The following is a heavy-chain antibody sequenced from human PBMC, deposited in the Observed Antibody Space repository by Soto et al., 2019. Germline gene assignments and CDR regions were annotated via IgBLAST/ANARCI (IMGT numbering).Heavy chain of an antibody. CDR2: IYYSGST. CDR1: GGSISSYY. J-gene: IGHJ6*02. CDR3: ARHRLQQLDGYYYGMDV. D-gene: IGHD6-13*01. V-gene: IGHV4-59*08. Sequence: PSETLSLTCTVSGGSISSYYWSWIRQPPGKGLEWIGYIYYSGSTNYNPSLKSRVTISVDTSKNQFSLKLSSVTAADTAVYYCARHRLQQLDGYYYGMDVWGQGTTVTVSS.